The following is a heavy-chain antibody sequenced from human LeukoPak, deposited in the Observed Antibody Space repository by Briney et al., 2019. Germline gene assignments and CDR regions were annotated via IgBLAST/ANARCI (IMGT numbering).Heavy chain of an antibody. V-gene: IGHV3-21*01. D-gene: IGHD2-2*01. CDR3: ANGGSYCSSTSCYAEYYFDY. Sequence: GGSLRLSCAASGFTFSSYSMNWVRQAPGKGLEWVSPISSSSSYIYYADSVKGRFTISRDNAKNSLYLQMNSLRAEDTAVYYCANGGSYCSSTSCYAEYYFDYWGQGTLVTVSS. J-gene: IGHJ4*02. CDR2: ISSSSSYI. CDR1: GFTFSSYS.